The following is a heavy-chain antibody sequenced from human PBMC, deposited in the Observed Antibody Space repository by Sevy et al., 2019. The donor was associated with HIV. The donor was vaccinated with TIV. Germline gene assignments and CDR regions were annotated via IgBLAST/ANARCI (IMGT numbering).Heavy chain of an antibody. J-gene: IGHJ3*01. CDR1: GFTFSSYP. CDR2: ISYDGSSK. V-gene: IGHV3-30-3*01. CDR3: ATGTTDSSISWVFDV. D-gene: IGHD6-13*01. Sequence: GGSLRLSCAASGFTFSSYPMHWVRQAPGKGLEWVAVISYDGSSKYYADSVKGRFSISRDNSKNKLYLQMSSLRIEDTAVYYCATGTTDSSISWVFDVWGQGTMVTVSS.